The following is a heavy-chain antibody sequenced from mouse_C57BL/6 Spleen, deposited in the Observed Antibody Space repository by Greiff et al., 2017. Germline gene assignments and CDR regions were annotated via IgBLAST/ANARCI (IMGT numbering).Heavy chain of an antibody. CDR3: ARGGDYADMDD. Sequence: QVQLQQPGTELVKPGASVKLSCKASGYTFTNYWMHWVKQRPGQGLEWIGNINPSNGGTNYNEKFQSKATLTVDKSSSTAYMQLSSLTSEDDAVYYCARGGDYADMDDWGQGTSVTVSS. V-gene: IGHV1-53*01. CDR2: INPSNGGT. J-gene: IGHJ4*01. CDR1: GYTFTNYW. D-gene: IGHD2-4*01.